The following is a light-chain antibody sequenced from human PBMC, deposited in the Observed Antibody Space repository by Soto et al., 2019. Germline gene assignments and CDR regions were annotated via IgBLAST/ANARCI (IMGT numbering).Light chain of an antibody. Sequence: QSVLTQPASVSGSPGQSITISCTGTSSDVGDYNYVSWYQQHPGKAPKVMIFEVSHRPSGVSNRFSGSKSGNTASLTISGLQAQDEAAYYCCSYRSSSLYVFGTGTKITVL. CDR2: EVS. CDR3: CSYRSSSLYV. J-gene: IGLJ1*01. CDR1: SSDVGDYNY. V-gene: IGLV2-14*01.